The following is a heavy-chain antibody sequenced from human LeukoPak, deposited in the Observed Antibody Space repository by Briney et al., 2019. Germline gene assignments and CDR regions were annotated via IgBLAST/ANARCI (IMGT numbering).Heavy chain of an antibody. CDR1: GGSISSYY. J-gene: IGHJ2*01. Sequence: SETLSLTCTVSGGSISSYYWSWIRQPPGKGLESIGYIYYSGSTNYNPSLKSRVTISVDTSKNQFSLKLSSVTAADTAVYYCAGDGYKTNWYFDLWGRGTLVTVSS. CDR2: IYYSGST. D-gene: IGHD5-24*01. CDR3: AGDGYKTNWYFDL. V-gene: IGHV4-59*01.